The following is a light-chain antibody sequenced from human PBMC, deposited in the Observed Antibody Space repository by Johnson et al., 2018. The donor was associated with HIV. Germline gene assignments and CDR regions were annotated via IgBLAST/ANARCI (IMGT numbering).Light chain of an antibody. CDR3: GTWDNSLSAYV. CDR2: END. J-gene: IGLJ1*01. CDR1: SSNIGNNY. V-gene: IGLV1-51*02. Sequence: QAVLTQPPSVSAAPGQKVTISCSGSSSNIGNNYVSWYQQLPGRAPKLLIFENDKRPSGIPDRFSGSKSGTSATLGITGLQAGDEADYYCGTWDNSLSAYVFGTGTKVTVL.